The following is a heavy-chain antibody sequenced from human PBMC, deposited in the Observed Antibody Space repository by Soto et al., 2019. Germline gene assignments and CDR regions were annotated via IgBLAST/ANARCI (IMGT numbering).Heavy chain of an antibody. D-gene: IGHD6-25*01. CDR2: IKQDGSEK. CDR1: GFTFSNYW. CDR3: ARDQGYSSGCDY. V-gene: IGHV3-7*01. J-gene: IGHJ4*02. Sequence: EVQLVESGGGLVQPGGSLRLSCAASGFTFSNYWMTWVRQAPGKGLEWVANIKQDGSEKYYVDSVKGRFTISRDNAKNSLYLQMNSLRAEDTAVYYCARDQGYSSGCDYWGQGTLVTVSS.